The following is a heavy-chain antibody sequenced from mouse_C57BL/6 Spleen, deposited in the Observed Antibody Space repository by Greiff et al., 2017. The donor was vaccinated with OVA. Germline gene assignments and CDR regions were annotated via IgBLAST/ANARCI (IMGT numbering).Heavy chain of an antibody. CDR2: IYPGSGST. D-gene: IGHD1-1*01. V-gene: IGHV1-55*01. J-gene: IGHJ3*01. Sequence: QVQLKQPGAELVKPGASVKMSCKASGYTFTSYWITWVKQRPGQGLEWIGDIYPGSGSTNYNEKFKSKATLTVDTSSSTAYMQLSSLTSEDSAVYYCARWDSLYGSSWFAYWGQGTLVTVSA. CDR1: GYTFTSYW. CDR3: ARWDSLYGSSWFAY.